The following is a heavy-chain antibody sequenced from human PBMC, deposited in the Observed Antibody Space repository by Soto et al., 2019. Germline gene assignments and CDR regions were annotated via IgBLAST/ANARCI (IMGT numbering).Heavy chain of an antibody. CDR2: MNPNSGNT. V-gene: IGHV1-8*01. CDR3: ARGLNWNYGNSFDI. J-gene: IGHJ3*02. CDR1: GYTFTSYD. D-gene: IGHD1-7*01. Sequence: ASVKVSCKASGYTFTSYDINWVRQATGQGLEWMGWMNPNSGNTGYAQKFQGRVTMTRDTSISTAYMELSSPRSEDTAVYYCARGLNWNYGNSFDIWGQGTMVTVSS.